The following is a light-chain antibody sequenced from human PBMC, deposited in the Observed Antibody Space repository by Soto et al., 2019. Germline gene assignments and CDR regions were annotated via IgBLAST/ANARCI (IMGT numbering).Light chain of an antibody. J-gene: IGKJ5*01. V-gene: IGKV3-15*01. CDR1: QSVSSN. CDR3: QQRHMWPIT. CDR2: GAS. Sequence: EIVLTHSPDTLCVCPGERATLSCLASQSVSSNLAWYQQKPGQAPGLLIYGASTRATGIPARFSGSGSGTEFTLTISRLEPEDSAVYYCQQRHMWPITFGQGTRLEIK.